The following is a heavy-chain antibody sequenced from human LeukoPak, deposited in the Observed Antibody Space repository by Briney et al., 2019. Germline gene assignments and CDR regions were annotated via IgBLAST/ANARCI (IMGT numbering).Heavy chain of an antibody. CDR2: IKSDGST. J-gene: IGHJ1*01. V-gene: IGHV3-74*01. Sequence: TEGSLRLSCAASGFTFSRYWMHWVRQAPGKGLVWVSRIKSDGSTNYADSVKGRFTISRDNAKNTVSLQMNSLRAEDTGVYYCARAPAEIGGYYPEYFRHWGQGTLVTVSS. CDR1: GFTFSRYW. D-gene: IGHD3-22*01. CDR3: ARAPAEIGGYYPEYFRH.